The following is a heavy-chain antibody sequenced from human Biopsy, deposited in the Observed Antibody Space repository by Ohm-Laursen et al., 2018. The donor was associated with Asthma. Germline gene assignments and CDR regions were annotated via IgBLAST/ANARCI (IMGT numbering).Heavy chain of an antibody. CDR1: GLSSSGYY. J-gene: IGHJ6*02. V-gene: IGHV4-34*01. CDR2: SDHRGNT. Sequence: SDTLSLTCCMYGLSSSGYYWTWIRPPPGKGLEWIGESDHRGNTNTNPTLKSRVTISKDKSANEFSLKMRPVTAADTAIYYCARGPEWSGLDIWGQGTTVTVSS. D-gene: IGHD3-3*01. CDR3: ARGPEWSGLDI.